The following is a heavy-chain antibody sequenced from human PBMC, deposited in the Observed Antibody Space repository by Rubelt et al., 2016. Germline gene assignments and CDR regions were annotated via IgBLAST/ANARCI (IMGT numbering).Heavy chain of an antibody. J-gene: IGHJ6*02. V-gene: IGHV3-30*03. CDR1: GFTFSSYG. Sequence: GFTFSSYGMHWVRQAPGKGLEWVAVISYDGSNKYYADSVKGRFTISRDNSKNTLYLQMNSLRAEDTAVYYCARDLGGIAVLVALYGMDVWGQGTTVTVSS. CDR2: ISYDGSNK. CDR3: ARDLGGIAVLVALYGMDV. D-gene: IGHD6-19*01.